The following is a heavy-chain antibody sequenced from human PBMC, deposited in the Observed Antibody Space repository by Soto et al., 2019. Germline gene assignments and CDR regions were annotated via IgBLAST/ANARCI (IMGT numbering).Heavy chain of an antibody. D-gene: IGHD3-3*01. J-gene: IGHJ5*02. V-gene: IGHV1-69*06. Sequence: GASVKVSCKASGGTFSSDAISWVRQAPGQGLEWMGGIIPIFGTANYAQKFQGRVTITADKSTSTAYMELSSLRSEDTAVYYCAIRIGLRRIFGVAPLNNWFDPWGQGTLVTVSS. CDR2: IIPIFGTA. CDR3: AIRIGLRRIFGVAPLNNWFDP. CDR1: GGTFSSDA.